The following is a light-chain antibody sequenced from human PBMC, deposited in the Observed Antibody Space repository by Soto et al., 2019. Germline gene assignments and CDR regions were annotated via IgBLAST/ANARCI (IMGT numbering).Light chain of an antibody. V-gene: IGKV3-20*01. J-gene: IGKJ1*01. CDR1: QTVYNGY. CDR2: GAY. CDR3: QQYVSSPRT. Sequence: ENVLTQSPGTLSLSPGERATLSCRASQTVYNGYLAWYQQKPGQAPRLLIYGAYTRATGIPDRFRGSESGTDFTLTIRRLEPEDFAVYYCQQYVSSPRTFGQGTKVDI.